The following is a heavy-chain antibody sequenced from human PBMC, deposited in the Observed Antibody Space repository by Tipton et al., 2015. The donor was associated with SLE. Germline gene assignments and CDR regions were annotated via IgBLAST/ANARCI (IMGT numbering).Heavy chain of an antibody. V-gene: IGHV4-39*07. D-gene: IGHD3-9*01. CDR3: ARAGILTGYYPYFDY. J-gene: IGHJ4*02. CDR1: GDSISTSRYY. Sequence: LRLSCTVSGDSISTSRYYWGWIRQPPGKGLEWIGSVYSDAYTYSNPNLRSRVTMSPDTSKNQFSLTLSSVTAADTAVYYCARAGILTGYYPYFDYWGQGTLVTVSS. CDR2: VYSDAYT.